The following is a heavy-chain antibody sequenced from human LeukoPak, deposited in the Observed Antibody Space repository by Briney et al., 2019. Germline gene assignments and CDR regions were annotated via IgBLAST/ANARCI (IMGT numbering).Heavy chain of an antibody. CDR3: AKDVWDIVVVVAAPVDY. V-gene: IGHV3-23*01. CDR1: GFTFSSYA. D-gene: IGHD2-15*01. Sequence: GGSLRPSCAASGFTFSSYAMSWVRQAPGKGLEWVSAISGSGGSTYYADSVKGRFTISRDNSKNTLYLQMNSLRAEDTAVYYCAKDVWDIVVVVAAPVDYWGQGTLVTVSS. CDR2: ISGSGGST. J-gene: IGHJ4*02.